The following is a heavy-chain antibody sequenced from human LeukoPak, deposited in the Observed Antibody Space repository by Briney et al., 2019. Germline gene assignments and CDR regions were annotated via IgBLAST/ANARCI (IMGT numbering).Heavy chain of an antibody. Sequence: ASVKVSCKASGYTFTSYDINWVRQATGQGLEWMGWMNPNSGNTGYAQKFQGRVTMTRNTSISTAYMELSSLRSEDTAVYYCARARDSSGYYDWCDPWGQGTLVTVSS. CDR2: MNPNSGNT. CDR1: GYTFTSYD. J-gene: IGHJ5*02. V-gene: IGHV1-8*01. D-gene: IGHD3-22*01. CDR3: ARARDSSGYYDWCDP.